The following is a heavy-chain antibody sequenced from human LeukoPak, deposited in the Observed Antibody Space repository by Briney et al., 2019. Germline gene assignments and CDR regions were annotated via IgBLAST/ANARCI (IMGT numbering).Heavy chain of an antibody. CDR2: IFHTGST. D-gene: IGHD3-9*01. CDR1: GDSISNSNW. CDR3: ARVRVIDWGSSYFDY. J-gene: IGHJ4*02. V-gene: IGHV4-4*02. Sequence: SETLSLTCAGSGDSISNSNWWSWVRQPPGKGLEWIGYIFHTGSTNYNPSLKSRVTISVDKSKNQFSLRLISVTAADTAVYFCARVRVIDWGSSYFDYWGQGNLVTVSS.